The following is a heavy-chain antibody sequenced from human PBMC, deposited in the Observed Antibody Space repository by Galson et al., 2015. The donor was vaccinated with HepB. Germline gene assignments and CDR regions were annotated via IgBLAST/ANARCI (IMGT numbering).Heavy chain of an antibody. J-gene: IGHJ2*01. CDR1: GYTFTSYA. CDR2: INTNTGNP. CDR3: ARAPAGGQWLADWYFDL. D-gene: IGHD6-19*01. V-gene: IGHV7-4-1*02. Sequence: SCKASGYTFTSYAMNWVRQAPGQGLEWMGWINTNTGNPTYAQGFTGRFVFSLDTSVSTAYLPISSLKAEDTAVYYCARAPAGGQWLADWYFDLWGRGTLVTVSS.